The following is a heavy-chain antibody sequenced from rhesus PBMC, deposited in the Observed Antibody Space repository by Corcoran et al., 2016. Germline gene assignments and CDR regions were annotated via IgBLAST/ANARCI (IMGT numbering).Heavy chain of an antibody. CDR2: IYGSSGST. V-gene: IGHV4-76*01. CDR1: GGSISSGYD. Sequence: QVQLQESGPGVVKPSETLSLTCAVSGGSISSGYDWSWIRPPPGKGLEWIGYIYGSSGSTNYNPSLKNRVTISKDASKNQFSLKLSSVTAADTAVYYCASLWGDRGDLDYWGQGVLVTVSS. J-gene: IGHJ4*01. CDR3: ASLWGDRGDLDY. D-gene: IGHD3-34*01.